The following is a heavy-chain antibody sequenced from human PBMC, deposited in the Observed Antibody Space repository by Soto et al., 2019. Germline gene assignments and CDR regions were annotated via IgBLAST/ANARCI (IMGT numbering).Heavy chain of an antibody. V-gene: IGHV3-30*03. CDR1: GFTFSSFG. Sequence: GGSLRLSCAASGFTFSSFGMHWVRQAPGKGLDWVVVISYDGSEKYYSGSVKGRFTISRDNSKNTLYLQMNSLRVEDTAVYYCVGGYYYYYYAMDVWGQGTTVTVSS. CDR3: VGGYYYYYYAMDV. CDR2: ISYDGSEK. J-gene: IGHJ6*02.